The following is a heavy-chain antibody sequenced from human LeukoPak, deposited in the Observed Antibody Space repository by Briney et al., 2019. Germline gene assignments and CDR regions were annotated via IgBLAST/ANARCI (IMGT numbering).Heavy chain of an antibody. J-gene: IGHJ4*02. CDR2: ISSSGSTI. CDR3: ARDSPSPMGY. CDR1: GFTFSSYE. V-gene: IGHV3-48*03. Sequence: GGSQRLSCAASGFTFSSYEMNWVRQAPGKGLEWVSYISSSGSTIYYADSVKGRFTISRDNAKNSLYLQMNSLRAEDTAVYYYARDSPSPMGYWGQGTLVTVSS. D-gene: IGHD3-10*01.